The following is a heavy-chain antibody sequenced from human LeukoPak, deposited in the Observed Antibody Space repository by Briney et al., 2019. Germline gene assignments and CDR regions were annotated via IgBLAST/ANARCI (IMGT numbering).Heavy chain of an antibody. CDR2: INWSGGST. D-gene: IGHD2-2*01. J-gene: IGHJ4*02. CDR1: GFAFDEHG. CDR3: ARAPITSPFYFDY. V-gene: IGHV3-20*03. Sequence: GCSMRPSFTVSGFAFDEHGMNSAGEVAGKELEWVSGINWSGGSTGYADPLRARFTISRDNAKNSLYLQMDSLRAEDTALYYCARAPITSPFYFDYWGQGTLVTVSS.